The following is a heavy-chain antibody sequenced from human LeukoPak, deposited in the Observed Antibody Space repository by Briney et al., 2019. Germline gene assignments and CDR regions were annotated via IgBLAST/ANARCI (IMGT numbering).Heavy chain of an antibody. CDR1: GGSFRSSSYY. CDR2: VYHTGNT. CDR3: ARSPVSTFDY. Sequence: SETLSLTCTVSGGSFRSSSYYWGWLRQPPGKGLEWIANVYHTGNTYFNPTLKSRVTISVDTSKNQFSLNLTSVTAADTAVYYCARSPVSTFDYWGQGALVTVSS. V-gene: IGHV4-39*01. D-gene: IGHD1-14*01. J-gene: IGHJ4*02.